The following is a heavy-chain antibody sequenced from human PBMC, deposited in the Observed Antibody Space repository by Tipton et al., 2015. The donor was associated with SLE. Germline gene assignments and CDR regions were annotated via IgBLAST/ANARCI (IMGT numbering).Heavy chain of an antibody. CDR3: ATGGFKFNNWFDP. CDR1: GGSISSGGYY. V-gene: IGHV4-31*03. J-gene: IGHJ5*02. Sequence: TLSLTCTVSGGSISSGGYYWSWIRQHPGKGLEWIGYIYYSGSTYHNPSLKSRISISVDTSKSQFSLRLSALTAADTAVYYCATGGFKFNNWFDPWGQGTLVTVSS. D-gene: IGHD3-16*01. CDR2: IYYSGST.